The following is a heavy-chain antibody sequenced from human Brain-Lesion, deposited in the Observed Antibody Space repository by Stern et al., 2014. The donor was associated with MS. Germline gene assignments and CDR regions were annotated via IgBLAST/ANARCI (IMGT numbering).Heavy chain of an antibody. CDR2: IFPRDSNT. CDR3: ARSPATPSGYDRFDY. CDR1: GYLFDDYW. J-gene: IGHJ4*02. D-gene: IGHD5-12*01. Sequence: EVQLVESGAEVKKPGESLKISCEASGYLFDDYWIGWVRQMSGRGLELVAIIFPRDSNTRYSPSVQGQVTISAHKSISTAYLQWSSLKASDPAMYYCARSPATPSGYDRFDYWGQGALVTVSS. V-gene: IGHV5-51*03.